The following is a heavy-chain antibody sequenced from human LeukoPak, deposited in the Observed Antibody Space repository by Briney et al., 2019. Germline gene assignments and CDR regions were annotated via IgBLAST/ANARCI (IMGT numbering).Heavy chain of an antibody. CDR3: ARGGYSSGWYVFDY. Sequence: ASETLSLTCTVSGGSISSYYWSWIRQPPGKGLEWIGYIYYSGSTNYNPSLKSRVTKSVDTSKNQFSLKLSSVTAADTAVYYCARGGYSSGWYVFDYWGQGTLVTVSS. CDR2: IYYSGST. J-gene: IGHJ4*02. D-gene: IGHD6-19*01. V-gene: IGHV4-59*01. CDR1: GGSISSYY.